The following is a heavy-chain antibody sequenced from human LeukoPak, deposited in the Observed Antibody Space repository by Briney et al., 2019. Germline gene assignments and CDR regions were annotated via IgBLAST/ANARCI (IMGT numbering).Heavy chain of an antibody. CDR2: IKQDGSEK. V-gene: IGHV3-7*01. CDR3: ARDYDAFDI. Sequence: GGSLRLSCAASGFTFSSYGMHWVRQAPGKGLEWVANIKQDGSEKYYVDSVKGRFTISRDNAKNSLYLQMNSLRAEDTAVYYCARDYDAFDIWGQGTMVTVSS. CDR1: GFTFSSYG. J-gene: IGHJ3*02.